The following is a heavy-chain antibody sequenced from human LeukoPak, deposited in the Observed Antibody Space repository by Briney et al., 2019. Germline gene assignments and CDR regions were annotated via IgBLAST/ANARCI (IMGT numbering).Heavy chain of an antibody. D-gene: IGHD3-22*01. V-gene: IGHV3-48*01. J-gene: IGHJ4*02. CDR1: GFTFSSYA. CDR2: ISGNSNTI. CDR3: ARDRHSSVDY. Sequence: PGGSLRLSCAASGFTFSSYAMSWVRQAPGKGLEWVSYISGNSNTIYYADSVKGRFTISRDNAKNSLYLQMNSLRAEDTAVYYCARDRHSSVDYWGQGTLVTVSS.